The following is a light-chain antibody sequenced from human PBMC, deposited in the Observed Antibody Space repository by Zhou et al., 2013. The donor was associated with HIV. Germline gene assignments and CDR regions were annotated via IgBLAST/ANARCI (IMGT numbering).Light chain of an antibody. CDR2: GAS. J-gene: IGKJ2*01. CDR3: LQHNSFPYT. CDR1: QAISNH. Sequence: DIQLTQSPSAMYASVGDRVTISCRASQAISNHLAWYQQKPGKVPERLIYGASSLKSGVPSRFSGGGYGTEFTLTISGLQPEDFATYYCLQHNSFPYTFGQGTKLEI. V-gene: IGKV1-17*03.